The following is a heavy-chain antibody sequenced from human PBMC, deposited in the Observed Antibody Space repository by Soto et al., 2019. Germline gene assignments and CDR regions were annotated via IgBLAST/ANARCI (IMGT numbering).Heavy chain of an antibody. CDR2: IYYSGST. Sequence: QVQLQESGPGLVKPSETLSLTCTVSGGSISSYYWSWIRQPPGKGLEWIGYIYYSGSTNYNPSLKSRVTISVDTSKNQFSLKLSSVTAADTAVYYCARAHCSGGSCYYYYGMDVWGQGTTVTVSS. J-gene: IGHJ6*02. CDR1: GGSISSYY. D-gene: IGHD2-15*01. CDR3: ARAHCSGGSCYYYYGMDV. V-gene: IGHV4-59*08.